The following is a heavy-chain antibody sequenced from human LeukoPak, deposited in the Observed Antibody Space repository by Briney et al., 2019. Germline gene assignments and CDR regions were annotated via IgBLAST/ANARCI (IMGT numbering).Heavy chain of an antibody. CDR3: ASGGGAFDI. CDR2: IYYSGST. CDR1: GGSISSSSYY. D-gene: IGHD2-15*01. J-gene: IGHJ3*02. Sequence: SETLSLTCTVSGGSISSSSYYWGWIRQPPGKGLEWIGSIYYSGSTYYNPSLKCRVTISVDTSKNQFSLKLSSVTAADTAVYYCASGGGAFDIWGQGTMVTVSS. V-gene: IGHV4-39*01.